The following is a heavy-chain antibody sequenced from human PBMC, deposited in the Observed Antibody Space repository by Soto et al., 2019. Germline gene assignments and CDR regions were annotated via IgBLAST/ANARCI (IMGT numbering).Heavy chain of an antibody. Sequence: GESLKISCKGSGYSFTSYWISWVRQMPGKGLEWMGRIDPSDSYTNYSPSFQGHVTISADKSISTAYLQWSSLKASDTAMYYCCGSSSSWTDYYYYGMDVWGQGTTVTVSS. V-gene: IGHV5-10-1*01. CDR2: IDPSDSYT. CDR3: CGSSSSWTDYYYYGMDV. J-gene: IGHJ6*02. D-gene: IGHD6-6*01. CDR1: GYSFTSYW.